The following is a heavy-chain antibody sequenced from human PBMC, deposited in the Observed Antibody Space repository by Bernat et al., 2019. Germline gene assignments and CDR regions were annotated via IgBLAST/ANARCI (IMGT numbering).Heavy chain of an antibody. J-gene: IGHJ3*01. CDR1: GFTFSSYA. V-gene: IGHV3-23*01. Sequence: EVQLLESGGGFVQPGGSLRLSCAASGFTFSSYAMSWVRQAPGKGLEWVSAISGSGGSTYYADSVKGRFTSSRDNSKNTLYLQMNSLRAEDTAVYYCAKASLKRGYRNWGQGTMVTVSS. CDR2: ISGSGGST. CDR3: AKASLKRGYRN. D-gene: IGHD2-2*03.